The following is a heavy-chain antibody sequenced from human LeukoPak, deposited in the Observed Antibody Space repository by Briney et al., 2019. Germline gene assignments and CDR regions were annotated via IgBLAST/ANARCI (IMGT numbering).Heavy chain of an antibody. V-gene: IGHV4-34*01. J-gene: IGHJ6*02. CDR3: ARVVVVITLATYYYYGMDV. CDR2: INHSEST. CDR1: GFTVSSNY. D-gene: IGHD3-22*01. Sequence: PGGSLRLSCAASGFTVSSNYMSWVRQAPGKGLEWIGEINHSESTNYNPSLKSRVTISVDTSKNQFSLKLSSVTAADTAVYYCARVVVVITLATYYYYGMDVWGQGTTVTVSS.